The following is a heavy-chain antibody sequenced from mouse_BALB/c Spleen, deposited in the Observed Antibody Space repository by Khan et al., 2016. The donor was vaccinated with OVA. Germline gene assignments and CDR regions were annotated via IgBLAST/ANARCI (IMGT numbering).Heavy chain of an antibody. CDR3: TRGYGNYVRYYFDY. D-gene: IGHD2-10*02. J-gene: IGHJ2*01. CDR1: GYSFTGYN. V-gene: IGHV1-39*01. Sequence: VQLQQSGPELEKPGASVKISCKASGYSFTGYNMNWVKQSNGKSLEWIGNIDPYYGGATYNQKFKGKVTLTVDKSSSTAYMQLKSLTSEDSAVYYCTRGYGNYVRYYFDYWGQGTTLTVSS. CDR2: IDPYYGGA.